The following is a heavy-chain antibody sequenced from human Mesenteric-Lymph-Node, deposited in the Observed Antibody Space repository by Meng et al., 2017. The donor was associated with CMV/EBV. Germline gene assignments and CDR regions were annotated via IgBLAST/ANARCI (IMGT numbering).Heavy chain of an antibody. J-gene: IGHJ3*02. Sequence: GESLKISCAASGFTFSGYGMHWVRQAPGKGLEWVAFIRYDEGNKYYADSVKGRFTISRDNSESTLYLQMNSLRAEDTAVYYCARDTSIVGADDAFDIWGQGTMVTVSS. CDR3: ARDTSIVGADDAFDI. V-gene: IGHV3-30*02. CDR1: GFTFSGYG. CDR2: IRYDEGNK. D-gene: IGHD1-26*01.